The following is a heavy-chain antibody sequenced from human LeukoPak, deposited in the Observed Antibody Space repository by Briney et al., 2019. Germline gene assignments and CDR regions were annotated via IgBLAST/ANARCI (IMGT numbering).Heavy chain of an antibody. CDR1: GYTFTSYG. CDR2: ISAYNGNT. CDR3: ARATGRLGWQWPVHGATDWFDP. V-gene: IGHV1-18*01. J-gene: IGHJ5*02. D-gene: IGHD6-19*01. Sequence: ASVKVSCKASGYTFTSYGISWVRQAPGQGLEWMRWISAYNGNTNYAQKLQGRVTMTTDTSTSTAYMELRSLRSDDTAVYYCARATGRLGWQWPVHGATDWFDPWGQGTLVTVSS.